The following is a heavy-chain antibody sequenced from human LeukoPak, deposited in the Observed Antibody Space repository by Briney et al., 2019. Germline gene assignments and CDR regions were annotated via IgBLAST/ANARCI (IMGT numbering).Heavy chain of an antibody. CDR2: IRSKAYGGIT. J-gene: IGHJ4*02. V-gene: IGHV3-49*04. CDR1: GFTFGDYA. D-gene: IGHD3-10*01. Sequence: GGSLRLSCTTSGFTFGDYAMSWVRQAPGKGLEWVGFIRSKAYGGITEYAASVKGRFTISRDDSKSIAYLQMNSLKTEDTAVYYCTSSFGQLSFFDYWGQGTLVTVSS. CDR3: TSSFGQLSFFDY.